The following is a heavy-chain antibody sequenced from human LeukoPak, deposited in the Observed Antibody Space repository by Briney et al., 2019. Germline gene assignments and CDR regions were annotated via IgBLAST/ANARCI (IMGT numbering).Heavy chain of an antibody. CDR2: INHSGST. V-gene: IGHV4-34*01. D-gene: IGHD5-18*01. J-gene: IGHJ6*02. Sequence: GSLRLSCAASGFIFSDYAMSWVRQPPGKGLEWIGEINHSGSTNYNPSLKSRVTISVDTSKNQFSLKLSSVTAADTAVYYCARGYSYGPPYGMDVWGQGTTVTVSS. CDR3: ARGYSYGPPYGMDV. CDR1: GFIFSDYA.